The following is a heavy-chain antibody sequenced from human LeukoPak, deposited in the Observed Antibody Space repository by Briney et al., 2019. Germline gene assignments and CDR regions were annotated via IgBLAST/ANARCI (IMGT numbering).Heavy chain of an antibody. CDR1: GLTFSNYW. Sequence: PGGSLRLSCAASGLTFSNYWVHWVRHAPGKGLVWVSRINRDGSTTKYADSVKGRFTVSRDNAKNTLNLQMNSLRAEDTAVYYCARDKKSGESSEIDYWGQGTLVTVSS. D-gene: IGHD3-10*01. CDR3: ARDKKSGESSEIDY. J-gene: IGHJ4*02. V-gene: IGHV3-74*03. CDR2: INRDGSTT.